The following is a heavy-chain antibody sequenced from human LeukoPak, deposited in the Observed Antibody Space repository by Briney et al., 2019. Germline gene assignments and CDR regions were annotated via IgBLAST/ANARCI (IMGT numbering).Heavy chain of an antibody. V-gene: IGHV3-48*03. CDR3: ARGGYNNYMNA. Sequence: GGSLRLSCAASGFDFTNYDMNWVRQAPGKGLEWITYISSSGSTMYYADSVKGRFTVSRDNAKSSLYLQMNSLRAEDTAVYYCARGGYNNYMNAWGQGGLVTVSS. CDR2: ISSSGSTM. D-gene: IGHD4-11*01. J-gene: IGHJ5*02. CDR1: GFDFTNYD.